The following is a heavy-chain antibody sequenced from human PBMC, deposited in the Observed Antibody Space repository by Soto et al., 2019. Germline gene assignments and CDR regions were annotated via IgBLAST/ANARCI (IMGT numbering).Heavy chain of an antibody. CDR2: TYYRSRFFS. Sequence: SQTLSLTCAISGDSVSSYSDAWNWIRQSPSGGLEWLGRTYYRSRFFSDYAESVKSRIIINPDTSKNQFSLQLNSVTPEDTAVYYCVRDRYSSSGWFDPWGQGTPVPVSS. V-gene: IGHV6-1*01. D-gene: IGHD3-10*01. CDR1: GDSVSSYSDA. CDR3: VRDRYSSSGWFDP. J-gene: IGHJ5*02.